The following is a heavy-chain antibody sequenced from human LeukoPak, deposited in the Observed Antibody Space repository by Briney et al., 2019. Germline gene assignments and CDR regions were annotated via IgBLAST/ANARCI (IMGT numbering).Heavy chain of an antibody. CDR1: GGSFSGYY. CDR2: INHSGST. D-gene: IGHD4-17*01. Sequence: PSETLSLTCAVYGGSFSGYYWSWIRQPPGKGLEWIGEINHSGSTNYNPSLKSRVTISVDTSKNQFSLKLSSVTAADTAVYYCAGVNGDPDYWGQGTLVTVPS. CDR3: AGVNGDPDY. J-gene: IGHJ4*02. V-gene: IGHV4-34*01.